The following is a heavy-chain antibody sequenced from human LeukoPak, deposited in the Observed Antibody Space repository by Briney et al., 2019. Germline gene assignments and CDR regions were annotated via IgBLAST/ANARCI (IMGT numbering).Heavy chain of an antibody. D-gene: IGHD3-22*01. V-gene: IGHV4-59*01. Sequence: SETLSLTCTVSGGSISSYYWSWIRQPPGNGLEWIGFIYYSGSTNYNPSLKSRVTISVDTSKNHFSLKLSSVTAADTAVYYCARGDSGSYYDSSGSISYYFDFWGQGTLVTVSS. CDR2: IYYSGST. CDR3: ARGDSGSYYDSSGSISYYFDF. CDR1: GGSISSYY. J-gene: IGHJ4*02.